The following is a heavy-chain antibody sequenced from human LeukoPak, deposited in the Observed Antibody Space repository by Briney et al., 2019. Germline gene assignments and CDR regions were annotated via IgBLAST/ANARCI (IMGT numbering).Heavy chain of an antibody. V-gene: IGHV3-66*04. J-gene: IGHJ4*02. CDR1: GFMVSDND. CDR3: AKRSVPGRPGY. CDR2: IYADGST. D-gene: IGHD3-3*01. Sequence: GWSLRLSCAASGFMVSDNDIKWVRQAPGKGLEWVSLIYADGSTHYTDSVKGRFSISRDNSQNTVYLQMNSLRGEDTAVYFCAKRSVPGRPGYWGQGTLVTVSS.